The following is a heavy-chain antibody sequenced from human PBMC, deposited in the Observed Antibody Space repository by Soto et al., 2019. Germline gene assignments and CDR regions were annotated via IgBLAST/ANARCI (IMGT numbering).Heavy chain of an antibody. J-gene: IGHJ4*02. V-gene: IGHV3-23*01. D-gene: IGHD3-10*01. Sequence: EVLLLESGGGLVQPGGSLRLSCAASGFTFSSYSMSWVRQAPGKGLEWVSGFRTGGDDGTTYYADSVKGRFTITRDKSKNTLFLQMNSLRAEYTAIYYCAKKVNSGPGSQDFDYCGQGTLVTVSS. CDR3: AKKVNSGPGSQDFDY. CDR1: GFTFSSYS. CDR2: FRTGGDDGTT.